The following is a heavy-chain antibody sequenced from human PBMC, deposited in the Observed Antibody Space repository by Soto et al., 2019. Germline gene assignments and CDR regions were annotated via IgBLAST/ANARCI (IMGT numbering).Heavy chain of an antibody. J-gene: IGHJ4*02. D-gene: IGHD3-22*01. Sequence: GASVKVSCKASGYTFTSYGISWVRQAPGQGLEWMGWISAYSGNTNYAQKLQGRVTMTTDTSTSTAYMELRSLRSDDTAVYYCARSASGVVDLLYYYFDYWGQGTLVTVSS. CDR2: ISAYSGNT. V-gene: IGHV1-18*04. CDR3: ARSASGVVDLLYYYFDY. CDR1: GYTFTSYG.